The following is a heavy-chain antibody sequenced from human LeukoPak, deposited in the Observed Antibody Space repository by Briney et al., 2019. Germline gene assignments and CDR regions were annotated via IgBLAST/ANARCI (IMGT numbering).Heavy chain of an antibody. V-gene: IGHV4-34*01. Sequence: SETLSLTCAVYGGSFSGYYWSWIRQPPGKGLEWIGEINHSGSTNYNPSLKSRVTISIDTSKNQFSLKLSSVTAADTAVYYCARLRPLDYRGQGTLVTVSS. CDR2: INHSGST. CDR3: ARLRPLDY. CDR1: GGSFSGYY. J-gene: IGHJ4*02.